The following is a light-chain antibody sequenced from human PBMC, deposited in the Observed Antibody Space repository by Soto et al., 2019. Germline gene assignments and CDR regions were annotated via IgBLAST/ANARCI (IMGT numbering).Light chain of an antibody. J-gene: IGLJ2*01. CDR1: SNDVGGYVY. CDR2: EVN. V-gene: IGLV2-8*01. Sequence: QSALTQPPSASGSPGQSVTISCTGTSNDVGGYVYVSWYQQYPGKAPQLMIYEVNKRASGVPDRFSGSKSGNTASLTVSGLQAEDEADYYCSSYAGTNIDVVFGGGTKLTVL. CDR3: SSYAGTNIDVV.